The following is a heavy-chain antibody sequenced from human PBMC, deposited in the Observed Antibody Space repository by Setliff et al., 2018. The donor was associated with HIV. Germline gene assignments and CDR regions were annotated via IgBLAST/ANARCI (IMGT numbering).Heavy chain of an antibody. CDR2: ISGEETT. D-gene: IGHD1-26*01. CDR3: ARDPRGAPYFDY. Sequence: GGSLRLSCAASGFIFSRYSMNWVRQTPGRGLEWIAYISGEETTHYAESVKGRFTISRDNAKDSVYLQMNSLRDEDTAVYYCARDPRGAPYFDYWGNGTVVSVSS. J-gene: IGHJ4*01. CDR1: GFIFSRYS. V-gene: IGHV3-48*02.